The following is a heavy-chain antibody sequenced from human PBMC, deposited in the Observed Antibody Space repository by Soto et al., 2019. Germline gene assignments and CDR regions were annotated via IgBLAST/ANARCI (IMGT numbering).Heavy chain of an antibody. CDR1: GGSVSSDPYY. CDR3: ARATRTTVTDF. Sequence: PSETLSLTCPVSGGSVSSDPYYWSWIRQPPGKVLEWIGFISYSGSTNYNPSHRSRVTISFATSKNQFSLKLSSVTAADTAVYYCARATRTTVTDFWGQGTLVTVSS. V-gene: IGHV4-61*01. J-gene: IGHJ4*02. CDR2: ISYSGST. D-gene: IGHD4-17*01.